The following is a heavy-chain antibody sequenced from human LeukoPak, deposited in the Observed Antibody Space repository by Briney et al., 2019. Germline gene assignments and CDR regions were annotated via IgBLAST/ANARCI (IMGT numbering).Heavy chain of an antibody. D-gene: IGHD1-26*01. V-gene: IGHV1-2*02. Sequence: ASVKVSCKASGYTFTGYYMHWVRQAPGQGLEWMGWINPNSGGTNYAQKFQGRVTMTRDTSISTAYMELSRLRSDDTAVYYCARGDGGSGSEFWLDAFDIWGQGTMVTVSS. CDR1: GYTFTGYY. CDR2: INPNSGGT. CDR3: ARGDGGSGSEFWLDAFDI. J-gene: IGHJ3*02.